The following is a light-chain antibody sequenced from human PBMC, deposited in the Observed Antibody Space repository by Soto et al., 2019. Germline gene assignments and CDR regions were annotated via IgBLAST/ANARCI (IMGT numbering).Light chain of an antibody. CDR1: ISDVGGYNY. J-gene: IGLJ1*01. Sequence: QSVLTQPRSVSGSPGQSVTISCTGTISDVGGYNYVSWYQQHPGKAPKLMIYDVNMRPSGVPDRFSGSKSGNTASLTISGFQAEDEADYYCCSYAGSYSLYVFGTGTKVHRP. CDR2: DVN. V-gene: IGLV2-11*01. CDR3: CSYAGSYSLYV.